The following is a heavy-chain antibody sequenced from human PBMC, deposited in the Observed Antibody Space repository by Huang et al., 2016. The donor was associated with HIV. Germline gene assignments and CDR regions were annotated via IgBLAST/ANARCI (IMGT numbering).Heavy chain of an antibody. V-gene: IGHV4-34*02. CDR2: INHNGKI. J-gene: IGHJ4*02. CDR3: ARGFNYYASDNLGVYYFDS. D-gene: IGHD3-10*01. CDR1: GGAFRGSS. Sequence: QVQLKQWGAGLLKPSETLSLTCAVYGGAFRGSSWTWIRQFPEKGLEWVGDINHNGKIISNPSLSARVPISTDTAKNHFSLPLTAVTAADTALYYCARGFNYYASDNLGVYYFDSWGLGTLVTVSP.